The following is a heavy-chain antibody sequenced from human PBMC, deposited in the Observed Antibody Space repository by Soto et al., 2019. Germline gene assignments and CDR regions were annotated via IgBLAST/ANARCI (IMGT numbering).Heavy chain of an antibody. Sequence: QLQLVQSGTEVKKPGSSVTVSCKASGGTFGNYAINWLRQAPGQGLQWMGDISPMFHKANYEQTFQGRVSITADESTNTDYMELSSLMSEDTALYYCAREVEFHTPVFGAWGHGTLVTVYS. CDR3: AREVEFHTPVFGA. V-gene: IGHV1-69*01. J-gene: IGHJ5*01. D-gene: IGHD2-2*01. CDR1: GGTFGNYA. CDR2: ISPMFHKA.